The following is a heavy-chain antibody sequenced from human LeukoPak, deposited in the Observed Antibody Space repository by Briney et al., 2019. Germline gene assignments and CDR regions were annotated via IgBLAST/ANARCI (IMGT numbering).Heavy chain of an antibody. CDR3: AKALYGSGSYYNPLGY. D-gene: IGHD3-10*01. Sequence: GGSLRLSCAASGFTFDDYAMHWVRQAPGKGLEWVSGISWNSGSIGYADSVKGRFTISRDNAKNSLYLQMNSLRAEDTALYYCAKALYGSGSYYNPLGYWGQGTLVTVSS. CDR2: ISWNSGSI. CDR1: GFTFDDYA. J-gene: IGHJ4*02. V-gene: IGHV3-9*01.